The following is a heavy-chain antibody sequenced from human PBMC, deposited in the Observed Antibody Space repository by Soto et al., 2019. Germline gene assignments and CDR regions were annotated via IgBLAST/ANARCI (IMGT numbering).Heavy chain of an antibody. V-gene: IGHV3-7*04. CDR2: IKQDGSEK. CDR1: GFTFSSYW. J-gene: IGHJ3*02. CDR3: AGGRGYYDSNAFDI. D-gene: IGHD3-22*01. Sequence: PGGSVRLSCAASGFTFSSYWMSWVRQAPGKGLEWVANIKQDGSEKYYVDSVKGRFTISIDNAKNSLYLQMNSLRAEDTAVYYCAGGRGYYDSNAFDIWGQGTMVTVSS.